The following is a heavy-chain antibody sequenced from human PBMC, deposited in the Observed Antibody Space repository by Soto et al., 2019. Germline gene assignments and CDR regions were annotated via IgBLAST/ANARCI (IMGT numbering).Heavy chain of an antibody. CDR3: ARDTGLAPTVWGY. V-gene: IGHV4-31*03. CDR2: VYHSGST. Sequence: QGQLQESGPGLVKPSQTLSLTCSVSGDSIRGGGHYWNWIRQFPGKGLEWIGSVYHSGSTHYNPSLRGRLTISIDTSKNQFSLRLISVTAADTALYYCARDTGLAPTVWGYWGHGTQVTVSS. D-gene: IGHD7-27*01. J-gene: IGHJ4*03. CDR1: GDSIRGGGHY.